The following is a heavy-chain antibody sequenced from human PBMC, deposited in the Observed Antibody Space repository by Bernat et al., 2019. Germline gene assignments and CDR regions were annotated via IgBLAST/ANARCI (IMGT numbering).Heavy chain of an antibody. CDR3: ARDRYNWDAFDI. V-gene: IGHV3-21*01. CDR1: GFTFSSYT. CDR2: ITSSSSYI. D-gene: IGHD5-24*01. Sequence: EVQLVESGGGLVKPGGSLRLSCAASGFTFSSYTMNWVRQAPGKGLEWVASITSSSSYIYYADSVKGRFTISRDNAKNSLYLQMNSLRAEDPAVYYCARDRYNWDAFDIWGQGTMVTVSS. J-gene: IGHJ3*02.